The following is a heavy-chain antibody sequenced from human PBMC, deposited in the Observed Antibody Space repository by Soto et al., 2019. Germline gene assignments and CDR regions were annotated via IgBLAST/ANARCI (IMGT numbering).Heavy chain of an antibody. V-gene: IGHV1-69*13. CDR1: GGTFSSYA. CDR2: IIPIFGTA. Sequence: ASVKVSCKASGGTFSSYAISWVRQAPGQGLEWMGGIIPIFGTANYAQKFQGRVTITADESTSTAYMELSSLRSEDTAVYYCARETPPPSYSNLCYYYGMDVWGQGTTVTVSS. J-gene: IGHJ6*02. D-gene: IGHD4-4*01. CDR3: ARETPPPSYSNLCYYYGMDV.